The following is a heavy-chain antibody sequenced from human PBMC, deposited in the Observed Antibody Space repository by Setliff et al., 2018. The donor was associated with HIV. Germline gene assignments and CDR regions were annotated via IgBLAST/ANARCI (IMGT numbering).Heavy chain of an antibody. Sequence: LSLTCDVSGYSINNTHYWGWIRQPPGKGLECLGNIYDGGTTYHNPSLKGRVTISIDTSKAQFSLKLISVTAADTAVYYCVRRDVSFLFGQFDSWGQGILVTVSS. V-gene: IGHV4-38-2*01. CDR2: IYDGGTT. CDR3: VRRDVSFLFGQFDS. D-gene: IGHD3-10*02. CDR1: GYSINNTHY. J-gene: IGHJ4*02.